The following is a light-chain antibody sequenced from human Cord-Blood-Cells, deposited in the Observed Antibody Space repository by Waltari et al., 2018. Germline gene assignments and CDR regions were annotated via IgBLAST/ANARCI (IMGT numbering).Light chain of an antibody. V-gene: IGKV1-39*01. J-gene: IGKJ4*01. Sequence: DIKMTPSPSSLSATVGDRVTITCRASQSISSYLNWYQQKPGKAPKLLIYAASSLQSGVPSRFSCSGSGTDFTLTISSLQPEDFATYYCQQSYSTPRTFGGGTKVEIK. CDR1: QSISSY. CDR3: QQSYSTPRT. CDR2: AAS.